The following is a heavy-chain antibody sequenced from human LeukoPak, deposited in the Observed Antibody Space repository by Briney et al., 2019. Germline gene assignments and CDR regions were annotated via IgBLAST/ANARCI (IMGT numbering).Heavy chain of an antibody. CDR3: ARSSHYGSGSYYNGPPFYFDY. CDR2: ISSSSYT. D-gene: IGHD3-10*01. CDR1: GFTFSDYY. Sequence: GGSLRLSCAASGFTFSDYYMSWIRQAPGKGLEWVSYISSSSYTNYADSVKGRFTISRDNAKNSLYLQMNSLRAEDTAVYYCARSSHYGSGSYYNGPPFYFDYWGQGTLVTVSS. J-gene: IGHJ4*02. V-gene: IGHV3-11*03.